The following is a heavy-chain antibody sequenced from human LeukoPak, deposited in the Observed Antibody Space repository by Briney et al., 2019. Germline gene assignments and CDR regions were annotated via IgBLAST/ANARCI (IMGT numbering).Heavy chain of an antibody. Sequence: GGSLRLSCAASGFTFSSYGMHWVRQAPGKGLEWVAVIWDDGSNKYYADSVKGRFTISRDNSKNTLYLQMNSLRAEDTAVYYCAKDLNRDFWSGYFGSNMDVWGKGTTVTVSS. CDR2: IWDDGSNK. V-gene: IGHV3-33*06. CDR3: AKDLNRDFWSGYFGSNMDV. D-gene: IGHD3-3*01. CDR1: GFTFSSYG. J-gene: IGHJ6*03.